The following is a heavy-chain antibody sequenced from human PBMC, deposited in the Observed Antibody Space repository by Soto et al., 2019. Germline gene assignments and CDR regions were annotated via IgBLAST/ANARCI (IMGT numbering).Heavy chain of an antibody. V-gene: IGHV4-59*01. Sequence: SETLSLTCTVSGGSISSYYWSWIRQPPGKGLEWIGYIYYSGSTNYNPSLKSRVTISVDTSKNQFSLKLSSVTAADTAVYYCASFDYGDFFDYWAQRTLVTVSS. CDR3: ASFDYGDFFDY. CDR2: IYYSGST. J-gene: IGHJ4*02. CDR1: GGSISSYY. D-gene: IGHD4-17*01.